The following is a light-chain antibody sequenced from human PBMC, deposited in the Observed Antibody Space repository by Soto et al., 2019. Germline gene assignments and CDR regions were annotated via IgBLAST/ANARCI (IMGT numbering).Light chain of an antibody. V-gene: IGKV1-39*01. J-gene: IGKJ1*01. CDR1: QSIVGY. Sequence: DIQMTQSPSSLSASVGDRVTITCRASQSIVGYLNWYQQKPGKVPKSLIYGAKSLQSGVPTRFDGSGSGTDFTLIISSLQPDDFATYYCQQTYNFPWTLGQGTKVEI. CDR3: QQTYNFPWT. CDR2: GAK.